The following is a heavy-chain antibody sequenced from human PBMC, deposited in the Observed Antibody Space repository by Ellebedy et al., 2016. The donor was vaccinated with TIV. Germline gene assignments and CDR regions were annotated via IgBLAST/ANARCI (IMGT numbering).Heavy chain of an antibody. V-gene: IGHV3-48*02. J-gene: IGHJ4*02. D-gene: IGHD2-15*01. Sequence: PGGSLRLSCAASGFTFSSYSMNWVRQAPGKGLEWVSYISSSSSTIYYADSVKGRFTISRDNAKNSLYLQMNSLRDEDTAVYYCARDHATNYCSGGSCYPGTFDYWGQGTLVTVSS. CDR1: GFTFSSYS. CDR3: ARDHATNYCSGGSCYPGTFDY. CDR2: ISSSSSTI.